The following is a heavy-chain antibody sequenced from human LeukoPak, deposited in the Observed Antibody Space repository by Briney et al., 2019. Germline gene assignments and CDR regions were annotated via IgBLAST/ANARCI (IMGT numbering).Heavy chain of an antibody. CDR1: GYTFTGYY. D-gene: IGHD3-10*01. Sequence: ASVKVSCKASGYTFTGYYMHWVRQAPGQGLEWMGWINPNNGGAKYAQKFQGRVTMTRDTSISTAYMELSRLRSDDTAVYYCARDRPLDADDYYGFYYFDYWGQGTLVTVSS. CDR2: INPNNGGA. CDR3: ARDRPLDADDYYGFYYFDY. V-gene: IGHV1-2*02. J-gene: IGHJ4*02.